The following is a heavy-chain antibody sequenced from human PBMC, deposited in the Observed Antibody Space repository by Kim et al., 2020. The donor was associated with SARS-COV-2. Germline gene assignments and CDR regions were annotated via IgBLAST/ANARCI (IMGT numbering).Heavy chain of an antibody. V-gene: IGHV3-73*01. Sequence: GGSLRLSCAASGFTFSGSAMHWVRQASGKGLEWVGRIRSKANSYATAYAASVKGRFTISRDDSKNTAYLQMNSLKTEDTAVYYCTSVCGTTLACWDAFDIWGQGTMVTVSS. CDR1: GFTFSGSA. D-gene: IGHD1-1*01. CDR2: IRSKANSYAT. CDR3: TSVCGTTLACWDAFDI. J-gene: IGHJ3*02.